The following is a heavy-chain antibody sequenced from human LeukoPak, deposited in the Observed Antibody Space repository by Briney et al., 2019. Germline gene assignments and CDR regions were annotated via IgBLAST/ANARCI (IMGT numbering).Heavy chain of an antibody. CDR1: GGSFSGYY. D-gene: IGHD3-10*01. CDR3: ARDRRYGSRFDP. J-gene: IGHJ5*02. CDR2: INHSGST. Sequence: PSETLSLTCAVYGGSFSGYYWSWIRQPPGKGLEWIGEINHSGSTNYNPSLKSRVTISVDTSKNQFSLKLSPVTAADTAVYYCARDRRYGSRFDPWGQGTLVTVSS. V-gene: IGHV4-34*01.